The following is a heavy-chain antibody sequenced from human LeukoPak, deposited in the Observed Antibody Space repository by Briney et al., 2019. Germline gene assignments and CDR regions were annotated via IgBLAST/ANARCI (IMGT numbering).Heavy chain of an antibody. V-gene: IGHV4-59*08. CDR1: GGSISNYY. Sequence: SVTLSLTCTVSGGSISNYYWSWIRQPPGKGLEWIGYIYYSGTTNYNPSLKSRVTISVDTSKNQFSLKLSSVTAADTAVYYCARHGTTAAIDYWGQGTLVTVSS. D-gene: IGHD1/OR15-1a*01. J-gene: IGHJ4*02. CDR2: IYYSGTT. CDR3: ARHGTTAAIDY.